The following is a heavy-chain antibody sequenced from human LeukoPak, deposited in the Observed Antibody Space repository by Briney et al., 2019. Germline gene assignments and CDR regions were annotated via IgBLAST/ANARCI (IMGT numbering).Heavy chain of an antibody. J-gene: IGHJ3*02. V-gene: IGHV3-66*01. D-gene: IGHD2-15*01. CDR2: IYSGGST. CDR1: GFTFSSYW. CDR3: AREFVDAFDI. Sequence: PGGSLRLSCAASGFTFSSYWMSWVRQAPGKGLEWVSVIYSGGSTYYADSVKGRFTISRDNSKNTLYLQMNSLRAEDTAVYYCAREFVDAFDIWGQGTMVTVSS.